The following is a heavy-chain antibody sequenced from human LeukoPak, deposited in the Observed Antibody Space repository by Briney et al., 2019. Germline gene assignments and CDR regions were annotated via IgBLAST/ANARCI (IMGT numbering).Heavy chain of an antibody. CDR3: ARDRYYYGSGSLLYGMDV. Sequence: PGGSLRLSSAAPGFSPVDYGMSWVRQAPGKGLECVSGIYWNVGSTRYADSVWGRFTTSRDNAKNSLYLQMNSLRAEDTAVYHCARDRYYYGSGSLLYGMDVWGQGTTVTVSS. CDR1: GFSPVDYG. D-gene: IGHD3-10*01. J-gene: IGHJ6*02. CDR2: IYWNVGST. V-gene: IGHV3-20*01.